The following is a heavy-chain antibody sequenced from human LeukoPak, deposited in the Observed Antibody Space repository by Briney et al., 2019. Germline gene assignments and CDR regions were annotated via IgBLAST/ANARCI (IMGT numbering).Heavy chain of an antibody. Sequence: ASVKVSCKASGYTFTSYGISWVRQAPGQGLEWMGWISAYNGNTNYAQKLQGRVTMTTDTSTSTAYMELRSLRSEDTAVYYCATLPRGPPMDYWGQGTLVTVSS. CDR3: ATLPRGPPMDY. V-gene: IGHV1-18*01. D-gene: IGHD2-2*01. CDR1: GYTFTSYG. J-gene: IGHJ4*02. CDR2: ISAYNGNT.